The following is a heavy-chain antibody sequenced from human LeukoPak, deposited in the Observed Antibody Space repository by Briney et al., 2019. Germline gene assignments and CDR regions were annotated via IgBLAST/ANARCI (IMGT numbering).Heavy chain of an antibody. CDR1: GFTFSSYG. Sequence: PGGSLRLSCAASGFTFSSYGMHWVRQAPGKGLEWVAVISYDGSNKYYADSVKGRFTISRDNSKNTLYLQMNSLRAEDTAVYYCAKEPYGAIGNWFDPWGQGTLVTVSS. CDR3: AKEPYGAIGNWFDP. J-gene: IGHJ5*02. D-gene: IGHD4-17*01. V-gene: IGHV3-30*18. CDR2: ISYDGSNK.